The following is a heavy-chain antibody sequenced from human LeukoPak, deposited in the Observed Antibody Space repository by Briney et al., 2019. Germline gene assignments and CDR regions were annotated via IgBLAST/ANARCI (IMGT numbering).Heavy chain of an antibody. Sequence: SETLSLTCTVSGGSISSYYWSWIRQPPGKGLEWIGYIYYSGSTNYNPPLKSRVTISVDTSKNQFSLKLSSVTAADTAVYYCARWGYGPYGYYYYYMDVWGKGTTVTVSS. D-gene: IGHD5-18*01. J-gene: IGHJ6*03. CDR3: ARWGYGPYGYYYYYMDV. CDR1: GGSISSYY. V-gene: IGHV4-59*01. CDR2: IYYSGST.